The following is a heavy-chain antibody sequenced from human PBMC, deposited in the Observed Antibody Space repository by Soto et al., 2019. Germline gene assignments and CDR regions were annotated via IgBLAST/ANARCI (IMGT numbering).Heavy chain of an antibody. CDR2: INPNSGGT. CDR1: GYTFTGYY. Sequence: ASVKVSCKASGYTFTGYYMHWVRQAPGQGLEWMGWINPNSGGTNYAQKFQGWVTMTRDTSTSTAYMELRSLRSDDTAVYYCARVRRVSWFDPWGQGTLVTVSS. J-gene: IGHJ5*02. CDR3: ARVRRVSWFDP. V-gene: IGHV1-2*04.